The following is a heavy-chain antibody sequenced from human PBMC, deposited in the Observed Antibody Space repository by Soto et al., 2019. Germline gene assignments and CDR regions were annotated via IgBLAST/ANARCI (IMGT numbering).Heavy chain of an antibody. V-gene: IGHV4-61*01. CDR2: INHSGST. J-gene: IGHJ6*02. CDR1: GGSVSSGSHY. CDR3: ARQGSRYYYYYYGMDV. Sequence: KPSETLSLTCTVSGGSVSSGSHYWSWIRQSPGKGLEWIGEINHSGSTNYNPSLKSRVTISVDTSKNQFSLKLSSVTAADTAVYYCARQGSRYYYYYYGMDVWGQGTTVTVSS.